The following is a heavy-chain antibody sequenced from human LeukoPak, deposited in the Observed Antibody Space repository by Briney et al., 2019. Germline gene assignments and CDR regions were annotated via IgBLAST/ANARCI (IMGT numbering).Heavy chain of an antibody. J-gene: IGHJ4*02. D-gene: IGHD3-10*01. V-gene: IGHV4-30-2*01. CDR3: ARSSHAPLMVRGPHFDY. CDR2: IYHSGST. Sequence: PSETLSLTCAVSGGSISSGGYSWSWIRQPPGKGLEWIGYIYHSGSTYYNPSLKSRVTISVDRSKNQFSLKLSSVTAADTAVYYCARSSHAPLMVRGPHFDYWGQGTLVTVSS. CDR1: GGSISSGGYS.